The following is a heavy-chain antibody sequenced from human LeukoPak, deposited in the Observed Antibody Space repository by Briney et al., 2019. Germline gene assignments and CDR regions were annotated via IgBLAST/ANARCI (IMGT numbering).Heavy chain of an antibody. V-gene: IGHV1-18*01. CDR2: INTYNGNT. D-gene: IGHD2-15*01. CDR3: ARDFYCSGGSCYDAFDI. J-gene: IGHJ3*02. CDR1: GYTFTSYG. Sequence: ASVKVSCKASGYTFTSYGISWVRQAPGQGLEWMGWINTYNGNTKYVQKLQGRVTMTTDTSTSTAYMELRSLRSDDTAVFYCARDFYCSGGSCYDAFDIWGQGTMVTVSS.